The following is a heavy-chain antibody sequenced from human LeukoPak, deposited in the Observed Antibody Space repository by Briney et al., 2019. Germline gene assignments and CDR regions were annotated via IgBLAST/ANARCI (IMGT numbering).Heavy chain of an antibody. Sequence: GGSLRLSCAASGFTVSSNYMSWVRQAPGKGLEWVSLIYSGGSTYYADSVKGRFTISRDNSKNTLYLQMNSLRAEDTAVYYCASKGYYYGMDVWGQGTTVTVYS. CDR2: IYSGGST. V-gene: IGHV3-66*01. CDR3: ASKGYYYGMDV. J-gene: IGHJ6*02. CDR1: GFTVSSNY.